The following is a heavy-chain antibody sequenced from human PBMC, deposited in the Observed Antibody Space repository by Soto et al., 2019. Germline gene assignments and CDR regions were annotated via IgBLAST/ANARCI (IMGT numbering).Heavy chain of an antibody. CDR2: IYYSGST. V-gene: IGHV4-39*01. CDR1: GGSISSSSYS. Sequence: QLQLQESGPRLVKPSETLSLTCSVSGGSISSSSYSWGWIRQPPGKGLEWIGTIYYSGSTHYNPTPEGRVAISADTPNNQLSLRLSSVTAADTAVYYCGRQPGHCGSTTCFGYDSGDVWCQGTTVTVS. J-gene: IGHJ6*02. CDR3: GRQPGHCGSTTCFGYDSGDV. D-gene: IGHD2-2*01.